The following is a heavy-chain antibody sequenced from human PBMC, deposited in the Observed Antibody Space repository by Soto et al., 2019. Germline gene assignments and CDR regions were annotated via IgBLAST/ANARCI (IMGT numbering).Heavy chain of an antibody. CDR3: ARDTMTGYLQFDY. V-gene: IGHV1-18*01. Sequence: QVQLVQSGAEVKKPGASVKVSCRASGYTFTNYGISWVRQAPGQGLEWMGWINANNGNTNYAQTLQGRVTMTTDTTTSTAYMELRSLRSDDTAVYYCARDTMTGYLQFDYWGQGTLVTVSS. CDR1: GYTFTNYG. J-gene: IGHJ4*02. D-gene: IGHD3-9*01. CDR2: INANNGNT.